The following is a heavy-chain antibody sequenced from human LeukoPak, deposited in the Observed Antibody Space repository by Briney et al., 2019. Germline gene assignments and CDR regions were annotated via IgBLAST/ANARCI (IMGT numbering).Heavy chain of an antibody. D-gene: IGHD4-17*01. CDR2: IIPIFGTA. J-gene: IGHJ4*02. CDR1: GGTFSSYA. CDR3: ARAFGDGTFQVFDY. Sequence: GASVKVSCKASGGTFSSYAISWVRQAPGQGLEWMGGIIPIFGTANYAQKFQGRVTITADKSTSTAYMELSSLRSEDTAVYYCARAFGDGTFQVFDYWGQGTLVTVSS. V-gene: IGHV1-69*06.